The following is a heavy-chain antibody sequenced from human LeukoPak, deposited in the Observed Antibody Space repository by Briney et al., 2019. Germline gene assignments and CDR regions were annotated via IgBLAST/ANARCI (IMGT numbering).Heavy chain of an antibody. CDR3: ARAHITMIVVVQYYFDY. CDR1: GFTFSSYW. Sequence: GGSLRLSCAASGFTFSSYWMSWVRQAPGKGLEWVSAISGSGGSTYYADSVKGRFIISRDNSKNTLYLQMNSLRAEDTAVYYCARAHITMIVVVQYYFDYWGQGTLVTVSS. CDR2: ISGSGGST. D-gene: IGHD3-22*01. V-gene: IGHV3-23*01. J-gene: IGHJ4*02.